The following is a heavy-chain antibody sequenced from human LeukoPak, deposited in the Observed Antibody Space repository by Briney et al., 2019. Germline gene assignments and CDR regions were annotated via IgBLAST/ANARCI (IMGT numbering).Heavy chain of an antibody. D-gene: IGHD3-22*01. J-gene: IGHJ5*02. CDR3: ARDQRDTYYYDSSGYYAEADWFDP. CDR2: IIPIFGTA. V-gene: IGHV1-69*13. Sequence: SVKVSCKASGGTFSSYAISWVRQAPGQGLEWMGGIIPIFGTANYAQKFQGRVTITADESTSTAYMELSSLRSEDTAVYYCARDQRDTYYYDSSGYYAEADWFDPWGQGTLVTVSS. CDR1: GGTFSSYA.